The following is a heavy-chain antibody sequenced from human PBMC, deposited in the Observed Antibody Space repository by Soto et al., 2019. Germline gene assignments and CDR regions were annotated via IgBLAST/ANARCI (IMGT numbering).Heavy chain of an antibody. CDR2: IVVGSGNA. Sequence: QMQLVQSGPEVQKPGTSVKVSCKASGFTFTSCAVQWVRKASGQSHGWIGWIVVGSGNANYVQKCQDRVAITRDMSTSTAYMELSSLRSEYTTVYYCAADTGYSSGWYFLHHYYYYYGMDVSCQGTTVTVSS. J-gene: IGHJ6*02. CDR1: GFTFTSCA. D-gene: IGHD6-19*01. V-gene: IGHV1-58*01. CDR3: AADTGYSSGWYFLHHYYYYYGMDV.